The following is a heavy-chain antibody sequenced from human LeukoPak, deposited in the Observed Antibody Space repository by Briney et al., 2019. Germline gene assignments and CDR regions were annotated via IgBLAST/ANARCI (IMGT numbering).Heavy chain of an antibody. J-gene: IGHJ4*02. CDR3: ARGYHGSGSYYNY. CDR2: IYYSGST. CDR1: GGSISSYY. Sequence: PSETLSLTCPVSGGSISSYYWSWIRQPPGKGLEWIGYIYYSGSTNYNPSLKSRVTISVDTSKNQFSLKLSSVTAADTAVYYCARGYHGSGSYYNYWGQGTLVTVSS. V-gene: IGHV4-59*01. D-gene: IGHD3-10*01.